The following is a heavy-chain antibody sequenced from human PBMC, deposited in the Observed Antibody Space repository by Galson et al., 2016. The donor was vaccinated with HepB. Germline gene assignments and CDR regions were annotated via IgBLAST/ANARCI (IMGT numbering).Heavy chain of an antibody. CDR1: GYIFTSYA. D-gene: IGHD3-16*01. J-gene: IGHJ4*02. CDR3: AAGGWGRWGSFHFDY. V-gene: IGHV1-3*01. CDR2: INAGNGNT. Sequence: SVKVSCKASGYIFTSYAVHWVRQAPGQRLEWMGWINAGNGNTQYSQKFQGRVTITRDTSASTAYMDLRSLTSEDTAVSYCAAGGWGRWGSFHFDYWGQGTLVTVSS.